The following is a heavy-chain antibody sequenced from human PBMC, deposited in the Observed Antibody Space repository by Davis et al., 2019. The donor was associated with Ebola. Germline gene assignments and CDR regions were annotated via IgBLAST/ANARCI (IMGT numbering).Heavy chain of an antibody. J-gene: IGHJ4*02. D-gene: IGHD1/OR15-1a*01. CDR3: VTENWYRFES. V-gene: IGHV3-72*01. CDR1: GFPFSSYF. Sequence: GESLKISCAASGFPFSSYFMDWVRLTPGKGLEWVELSRNKENRYNTEYAASVRGRFTISRDDSKESLYLQMNSLRTEDTAVYYCVTENWYRFESWGQGTLVTVSS. CDR2: SRNKENRYNT.